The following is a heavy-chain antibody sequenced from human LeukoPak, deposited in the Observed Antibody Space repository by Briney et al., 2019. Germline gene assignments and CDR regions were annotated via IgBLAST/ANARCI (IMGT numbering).Heavy chain of an antibody. V-gene: IGHV3-23*01. D-gene: IGHD4-17*01. CDR3: AKDVYGDYGGLDY. Sequence: GGSLRLSCAASGFPFSTYAMSWVRQAPGKGLEWVSSIRGSDGSTYYADSVKGRFAISIDNSKNTLYLQMNSLRAEDTAVYYCAKDVYGDYGGLDYWGQGTLVTVSS. CDR2: IRGSDGST. J-gene: IGHJ4*02. CDR1: GFPFSTYA.